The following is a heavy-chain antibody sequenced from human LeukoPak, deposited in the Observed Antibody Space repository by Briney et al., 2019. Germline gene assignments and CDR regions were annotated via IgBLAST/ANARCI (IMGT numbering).Heavy chain of an antibody. CDR1: GGSISSSDYY. V-gene: IGHV4-39*07. CDR3: ARLHCSGGTCYADY. J-gene: IGHJ4*02. D-gene: IGHD2-15*01. CDR2: IYYSGIT. Sequence: SETLSLSCTISGGSISSSDYYWGWIRQPPGKGLDWLGCIYYSGITYYKPSLKSRVTILVDTSRNQFFLKLSSVTAADTAIHYCARLHCSGGTCYADYWGQGSLVAVSS.